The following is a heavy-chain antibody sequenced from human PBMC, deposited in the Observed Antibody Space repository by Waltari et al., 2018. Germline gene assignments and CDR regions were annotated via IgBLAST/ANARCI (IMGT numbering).Heavy chain of an antibody. D-gene: IGHD2-15*01. Sequence: QVQLQESGPGLVKPSETLSLTCTVSGGSISSYYWSWIRQPAGKGLEWIGRIYTSGSTNYNPSLKSRVTMSVDTSKNQFSLKLSSVTAADTAVYYCARGGLGSQLLHSRYYGMDVWGQGTTVTVSS. CDR2: IYTSGST. CDR3: ARGGLGSQLLHSRYYGMDV. V-gene: IGHV4-4*07. CDR1: GGSISSYY. J-gene: IGHJ6*02.